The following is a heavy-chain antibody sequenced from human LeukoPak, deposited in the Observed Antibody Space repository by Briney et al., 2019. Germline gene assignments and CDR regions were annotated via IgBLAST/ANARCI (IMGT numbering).Heavy chain of an antibody. CDR2: INTNTGNP. Sequence: GASVKVSCKASGYTFTSYGISWVRQAPGQGLEWMGWINTNTGNPTYARDFRGRFVLSVDTSVNTAYLEISGLKTEDTAVYYCARSSRGVISLLDYWGQGALVAVSS. V-gene: IGHV7-4-1*01. D-gene: IGHD3-10*01. CDR3: ARSSRGVISLLDY. J-gene: IGHJ4*02. CDR1: GYTFTSYG.